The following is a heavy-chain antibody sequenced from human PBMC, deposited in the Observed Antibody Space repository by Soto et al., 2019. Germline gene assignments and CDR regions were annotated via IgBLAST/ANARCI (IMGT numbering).Heavy chain of an antibody. V-gene: IGHV4-59*01. Sequence: QVQLQESGPGLVKPSETLALTCTVSGASISSFYWSWIRQPPGQGLEWLGYILYTGNTNYNPFLKSRVTMSVDTSKNQVSLRLSAVAAADTAVYFCARAAYGSGSYYAPHYYYAMDVWGQGTTVTVSS. CDR3: ARAAYGSGSYYAPHYYYAMDV. CDR2: ILYTGNT. D-gene: IGHD3-10*01. J-gene: IGHJ6*02. CDR1: GASISSFY.